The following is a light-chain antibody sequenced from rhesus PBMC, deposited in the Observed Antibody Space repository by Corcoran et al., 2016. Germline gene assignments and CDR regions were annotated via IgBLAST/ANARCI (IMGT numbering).Light chain of an antibody. CDR2: WAS. V-gene: IGKV4-1*01. CDR1: QSLLYSSNNKNY. CDR3: QQYYSSPWT. J-gene: IGKJ1*01. Sequence: DIVMTQSPDSLAVSLGERVTINCKSSQSLLYSSNNKNYLAWYQQKPGQAPKLLFYWASTRESGVPNRFSGRGSGTDFTLTISGLQAEDVAVYYCQQYYSSPWTFGQGTKVEIK.